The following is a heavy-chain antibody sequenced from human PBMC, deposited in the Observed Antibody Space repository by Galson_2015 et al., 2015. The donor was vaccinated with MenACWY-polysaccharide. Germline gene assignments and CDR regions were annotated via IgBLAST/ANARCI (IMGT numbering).Heavy chain of an antibody. CDR1: G. CDR3: ARDRYYYYYMDV. Sequence: GMHWVRQAPGKGLEWVAVIWYDGSNKYYADSVKGRFTISRDNSKNTLYLQMNSLRAEDTAVYYCARDRYYYYYMDVWGKGTTVTVSS. CDR2: IWYDGSNK. V-gene: IGHV3-33*01. J-gene: IGHJ6*03.